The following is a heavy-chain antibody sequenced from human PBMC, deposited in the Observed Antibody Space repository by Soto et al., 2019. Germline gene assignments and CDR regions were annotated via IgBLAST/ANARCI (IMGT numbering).Heavy chain of an antibody. CDR3: ARGRIAAGGGDYYYYGMDV. CDR2: INHSGST. V-gene: IGHV4-34*01. J-gene: IGHJ6*02. CDR1: GGSFSGYY. D-gene: IGHD6-6*01. Sequence: SETLSLTCAVYGGSFSGYYWSWNRQPPGKGLEWIGEINHSGSTNYNPSLKSRVTISVDTSKNQFSLKLSSVTAADTAVYYCARGRIAAGGGDYYYYGMDVWGQGTTVTVSS.